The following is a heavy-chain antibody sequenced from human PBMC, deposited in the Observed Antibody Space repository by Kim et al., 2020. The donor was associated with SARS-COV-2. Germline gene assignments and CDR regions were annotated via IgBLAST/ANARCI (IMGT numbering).Heavy chain of an antibody. CDR2: IYPGDSDT. J-gene: IGHJ6*02. D-gene: IGHD3-10*01. V-gene: IGHV5-51*01. Sequence: GESLKISCKGSGYSFTSYWIGWVRQMPGKGLEWMGIIYPGDSDTRYSPSFQGQVTISADKSISTAYLQWSSLKASDTAMYYCARRRITMVRGIWDYYGMDVWGQGTTVTVSS. CDR1: GYSFTSYW. CDR3: ARRRITMVRGIWDYYGMDV.